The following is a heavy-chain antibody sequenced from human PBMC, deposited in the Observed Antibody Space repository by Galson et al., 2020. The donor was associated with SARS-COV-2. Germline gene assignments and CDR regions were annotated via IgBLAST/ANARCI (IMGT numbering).Heavy chain of an antibody. Sequence: GGSLRLSCAASGFTLSVSSVHWVRQPSGKGLEWVGRIRPKDNNYAAAYAESVKDRFTISRDDSKNTAYLEMNSLKIEDTAKYYCTRQGPRWEDYFDHWGQGTLVTVSS. D-gene: IGHD1-26*01. J-gene: IGHJ4*02. CDR3: TRQGPRWEDYFDH. CDR2: IRPKDNNYAA. V-gene: IGHV3-73*01. CDR1: GFTLSVSS.